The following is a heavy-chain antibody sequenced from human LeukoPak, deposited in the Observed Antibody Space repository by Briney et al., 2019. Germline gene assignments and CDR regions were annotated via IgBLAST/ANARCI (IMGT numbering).Heavy chain of an antibody. CDR2: ISYDGSNK. J-gene: IGHJ6*02. D-gene: IGHD3-3*01. Sequence: GGSLRLSCAASGFTFSSYGMHWVRQAPGKGLEWVAVISYDGSNKYYADSVKGRFTISRDNSKNTLYLQIHSLRGEDTAVHYCAKDLGVTIFGVVIYGMDVWGQGTTVTVSS. CDR1: GFTFSSYG. V-gene: IGHV3-30*18. CDR3: AKDLGVTIFGVVIYGMDV.